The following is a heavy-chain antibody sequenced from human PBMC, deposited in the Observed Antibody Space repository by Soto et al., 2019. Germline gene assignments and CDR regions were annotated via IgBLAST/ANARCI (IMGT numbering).Heavy chain of an antibody. Sequence: GGSLRLSCAASGFTFSSHSMNWVRQPPGKGLEWVSYIMPGSSHIFYADSVKGRFTISRDNSKNTLYLQMNSLRPEDTAVYYCAKDLLRPGRAYGMDVRGQGTTVTVSS. D-gene: IGHD6-25*01. CDR2: IMPGSSHI. CDR3: AKDLLRPGRAYGMDV. CDR1: GFTFSSHS. J-gene: IGHJ6*02. V-gene: IGHV3-48*01.